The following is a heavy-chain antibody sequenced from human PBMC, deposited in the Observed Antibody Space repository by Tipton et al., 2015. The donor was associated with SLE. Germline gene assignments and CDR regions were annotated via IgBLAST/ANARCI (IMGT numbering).Heavy chain of an antibody. J-gene: IGHJ4*02. CDR2: IYTSGST. Sequence: TLSLTCTDSGGSISSGSYYWSWIRQPAGKGLEWIGYIYTSGSTNYNPSLKSRVTISVDTSKNQFSLKLSSVTAADTAVYYCARDPRGYSSSRSFDYWGQGTLVTVSS. D-gene: IGHD6-13*01. CDR3: ARDPRGYSSSRSFDY. V-gene: IGHV4-61*09. CDR1: GGSISSGSYY.